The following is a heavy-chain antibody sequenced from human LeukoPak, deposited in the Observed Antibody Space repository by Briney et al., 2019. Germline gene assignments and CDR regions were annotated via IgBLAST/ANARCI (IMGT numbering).Heavy chain of an antibody. J-gene: IGHJ5*01. V-gene: IGHV4-4*07. CDR2: LYSSGST. CDR1: GGSISSYY. D-gene: IGHD3-10*01. CDR3: ARDHYGWGSYKSYFDS. Sequence: SETLSLTCAVSGGSISSYYWGSLRQPAGKGLAWIGRLYSSGSTKYNPSLKRRVTISVGDSNNQFTLKLTFVTAADTAVYYCARDHYGWGSYKSYFDSWGQGIRVTVSS.